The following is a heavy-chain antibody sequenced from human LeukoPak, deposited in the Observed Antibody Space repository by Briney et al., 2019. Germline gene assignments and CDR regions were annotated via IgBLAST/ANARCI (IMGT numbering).Heavy chain of an antibody. Sequence: SETLSLTCTVSGGSISRYYWSWIRQPPGKGLEWIGYIYYSGSTNYNPSLKSRVTISVDTSKNQFSLKLSSVTAADTAVYYCAKGSGSSPFDPWGQGTLVTVSS. CDR2: IYYSGST. D-gene: IGHD3-10*01. CDR3: AKGSGSSPFDP. CDR1: GGSISRYY. J-gene: IGHJ5*02. V-gene: IGHV4-59*01.